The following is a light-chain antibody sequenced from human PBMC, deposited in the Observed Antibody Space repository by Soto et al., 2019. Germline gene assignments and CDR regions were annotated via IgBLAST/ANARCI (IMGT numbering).Light chain of an antibody. Sequence: EIVLTQSPATLSLSPGERATLSCRASQSVSSSYLAWYQQKPGQAPRLLIYGASSRATGIPDRFSGSGSGTDFTLTISRLEPEDFAVYFCQQFSSSPLTFGGGTKVDI. V-gene: IGKV3-20*01. CDR3: QQFSSSPLT. J-gene: IGKJ4*01. CDR2: GAS. CDR1: QSVSSSY.